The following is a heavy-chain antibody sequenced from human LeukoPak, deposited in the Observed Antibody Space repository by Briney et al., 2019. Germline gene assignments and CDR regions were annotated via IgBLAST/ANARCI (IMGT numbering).Heavy chain of an antibody. CDR3: ARSRLRFLEWNIQDYCGMDV. Sequence: ASVKVSCKASGYTFTSYYMHWVRQAPGQGLEWMGIINPSGGSTSYAQKFQGRVTMTRDTSTSTVYMELSSLRSEDTAVYYCARSRLRFLEWNIQDYCGMDVWGQGTTVTVSS. V-gene: IGHV1-46*01. CDR1: GYTFTSYY. J-gene: IGHJ6*02. D-gene: IGHD3-3*01. CDR2: INPSGGST.